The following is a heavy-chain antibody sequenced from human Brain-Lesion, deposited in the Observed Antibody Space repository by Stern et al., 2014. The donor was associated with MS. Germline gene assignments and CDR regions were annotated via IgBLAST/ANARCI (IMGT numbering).Heavy chain of an antibody. D-gene: IGHD2-15*01. V-gene: IGHV4-39*01. CDR3: AGEEDIRYCSGGSCTGNWFDP. J-gene: IGHJ5*02. Sequence: QLVESGPGLVKPSETLSLTCTVAGGSVSSTSYAWAWIRQPPGKGLEWIGTIYYSGNTYYSPSLQSRLNISLATSKNQFSLQLRSGTAADTAVYYCAGEEDIRYCSGGSCTGNWFDPWGQGTLVTVSS. CDR1: GGSVSSTSYA. CDR2: IYYSGNT.